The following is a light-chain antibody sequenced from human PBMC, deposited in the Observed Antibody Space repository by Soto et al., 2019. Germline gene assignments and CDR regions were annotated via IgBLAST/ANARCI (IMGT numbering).Light chain of an antibody. CDR1: QTISSW. Sequence: SVGDRVTITCRASQTISSWLAWYQHKPGQAPRLLIYDASNRATGIPARFSGSGSGTDFTLTISSLEPGAFAVYCCQQRTNWPPITFGQGTRLEIK. CDR2: DAS. J-gene: IGKJ5*01. CDR3: QQRTNWPPIT. V-gene: IGKV3-11*01.